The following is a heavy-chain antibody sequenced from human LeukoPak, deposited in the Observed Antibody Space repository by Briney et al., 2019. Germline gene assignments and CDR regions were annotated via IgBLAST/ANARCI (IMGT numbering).Heavy chain of an antibody. CDR1: GFTFSSYA. CDR2: ISGSGGST. D-gene: IGHD1-14*01. V-gene: IGHV3-23*01. CDR3: AKALTAPGLFDY. J-gene: IGHJ4*02. Sequence: GGSLRLSCAASGFTFSSYAMSWVRQAPGKGLEWVSAISGSGGSTYYADSVNGRFTISRDNSKNTLYLQINSLRAEDTAVYYCAKALTAPGLFDYWGQGTLVTVSS.